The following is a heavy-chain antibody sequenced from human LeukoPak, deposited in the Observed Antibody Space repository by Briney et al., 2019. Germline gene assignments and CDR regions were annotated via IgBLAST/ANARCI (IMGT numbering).Heavy chain of an antibody. J-gene: IGHJ5*02. CDR2: ISNDGGGT. Sequence: GGSLRLSCSASGFIFNNYGLMWVCQAPGKGLEWVSAISNDGGGTTYADFVKGRFTISRDNSKNTLSLQTNSLRPEDTALYYCAKGNSGYFADLWGQGTVVTVSS. CDR3: AKGNSGYFADL. CDR1: GFIFNNYG. V-gene: IGHV3-23*01. D-gene: IGHD3-22*01.